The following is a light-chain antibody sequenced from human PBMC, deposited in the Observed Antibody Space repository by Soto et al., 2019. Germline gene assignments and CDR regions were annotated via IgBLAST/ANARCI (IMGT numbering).Light chain of an antibody. Sequence: DIQMTQSPSTLSASIGDRVTITCRASEDINDWLAWYQQKPGKAPKLLISDGSTLESGVPLRFRGSGSGTDFTLTISSLQPDDVATYYCQQYNNFRWTFGQGTKVDIK. J-gene: IGKJ1*01. V-gene: IGKV1-5*01. CDR3: QQYNNFRWT. CDR2: DGS. CDR1: EDINDW.